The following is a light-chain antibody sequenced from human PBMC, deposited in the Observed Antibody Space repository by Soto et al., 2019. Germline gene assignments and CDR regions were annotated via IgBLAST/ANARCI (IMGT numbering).Light chain of an antibody. J-gene: IGKJ1*01. V-gene: IGKV3-15*01. CDR3: QQYGSSPPT. CDR2: GAS. Sequence: EIVMTQSPATLSVSPGERATLFCRASQNVNTNLAWYQQRPGQAPRLLIYGASTRATGIPARFSGSGSGTEFTLIISGLQSEDLAVYYCQQYGSSPPTFGQGTK. CDR1: QNVNTN.